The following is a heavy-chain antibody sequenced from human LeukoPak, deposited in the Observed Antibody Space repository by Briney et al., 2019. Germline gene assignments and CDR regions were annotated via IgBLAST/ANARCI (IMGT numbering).Heavy chain of an antibody. V-gene: IGHV4-61*02. CDR1: GGSISSGSYY. J-gene: IGHJ4*02. CDR3: ARAGRVTMVRGVIVD. CDR2: IYTSGST. Sequence: SETLSLTCTVSGGSISSGSYYWSWIRQPAGKGLEWIGRIYTSGSTNYIPSLKSRVTISVDTSKNQFSLKLSSVTAADTAVYYCARAGRVTMVRGVIVDWGQGTLVTVSS. D-gene: IGHD3-10*01.